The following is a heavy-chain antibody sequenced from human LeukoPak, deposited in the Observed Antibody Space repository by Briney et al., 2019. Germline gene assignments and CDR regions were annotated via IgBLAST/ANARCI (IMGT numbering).Heavy chain of an antibody. CDR2: ISGSGGST. Sequence: PGGSLRLSCAASGFTFSSYAMSRVRQAPGKGLEWVSAISGSGGSTYYADSVKGRFTISRDNSKNTLYLQMNSLRAEDTAVYYCAKGAGQWLVKGIDYWGQGTLVTVSS. D-gene: IGHD6-19*01. CDR3: AKGAGQWLVKGIDY. CDR1: GFTFSSYA. V-gene: IGHV3-23*01. J-gene: IGHJ4*02.